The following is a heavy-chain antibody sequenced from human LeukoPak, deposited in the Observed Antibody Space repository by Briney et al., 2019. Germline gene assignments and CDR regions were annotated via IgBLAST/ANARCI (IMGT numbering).Heavy chain of an antibody. CDR2: INHSGST. Sequence: SETLSLTCAVYGGSFSGYYWSWIRQPPGKGLEWIGEINHSGSTNYNPSLKSRVTISVDTSKNQFSLKLSSVTAADTAVYYCARDTTTVTTGGFDYWGQGTPGHRLL. J-gene: IGHJ4*02. CDR1: GGSFSGYY. D-gene: IGHD4-17*01. CDR3: ARDTTTVTTGGFDY. V-gene: IGHV4-34*01.